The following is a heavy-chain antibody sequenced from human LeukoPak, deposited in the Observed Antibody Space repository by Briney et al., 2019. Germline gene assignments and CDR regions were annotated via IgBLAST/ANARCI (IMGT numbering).Heavy chain of an antibody. CDR3: ARGTPISWSGFYEPPTPGGDY. CDR2: MNPNSGNT. CDR1: GYTFTGYY. D-gene: IGHD3-3*01. Sequence: ASVKVSCKASGYTFTGYYMHWVRQAPGQGLEWMGWMNPNSGNTGYAQKFQGRVTITRNTSISTAYMELSSLRSEDTAVYYCARGTPISWSGFYEPPTPGGDYWGQGTLVTVSS. J-gene: IGHJ4*02. V-gene: IGHV1-8*03.